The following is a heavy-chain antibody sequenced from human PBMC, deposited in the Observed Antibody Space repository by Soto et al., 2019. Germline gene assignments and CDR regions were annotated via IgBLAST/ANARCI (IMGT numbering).Heavy chain of an antibody. CDR1: GVTFSNYW. Sequence: EVQLVESGGVLVQPGGSLRLSCAASGVTFSNYWMHWVRQGPGKWLVWVSRINSDGSNTDYADSVKGRFTISRDNARNTLYLQMNSLRAEDTAVYFCARLPVDTSTSIDYWGQGTLVTVSS. CDR2: INSDGSNT. CDR3: ARLPVDTSTSIDY. V-gene: IGHV3-74*01. J-gene: IGHJ4*02. D-gene: IGHD5-18*01.